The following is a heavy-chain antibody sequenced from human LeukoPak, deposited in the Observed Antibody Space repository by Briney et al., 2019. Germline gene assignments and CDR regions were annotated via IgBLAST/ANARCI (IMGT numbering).Heavy chain of an antibody. Sequence: SETLSLTCNVTGGSISSYFWTWIRQPAGKGLEWIGRIHASGTTNYNSSLKSRVSMSVDTSKNQFSLKLTSVTAADTAVYFCARDGADVYGRAFDYWGQGTLVSVSS. CDR1: GGSISSYF. CDR3: ARDGADVYGRAFDY. CDR2: IHASGTT. V-gene: IGHV4-4*07. D-gene: IGHD3-10*01. J-gene: IGHJ4*02.